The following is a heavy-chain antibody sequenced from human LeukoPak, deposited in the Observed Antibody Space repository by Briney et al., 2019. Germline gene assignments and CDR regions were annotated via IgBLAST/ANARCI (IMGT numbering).Heavy chain of an antibody. V-gene: IGHV1-3*01. CDR1: GYIFTKYV. D-gene: IGHD2-21*01. CDR3: ARDDCGDTCYPGGY. CDR2: IKAGNGDT. Sequence: APVKVSCKASGYIFTKYVVHWVRQAPGQRPEWMGWIKAGNGDTKYSQNFQGRLTITRDTSASTVYMELSSLTSEDTALYYCARDDCGDTCYPGGYWGQGTLVTVSS. J-gene: IGHJ4*02.